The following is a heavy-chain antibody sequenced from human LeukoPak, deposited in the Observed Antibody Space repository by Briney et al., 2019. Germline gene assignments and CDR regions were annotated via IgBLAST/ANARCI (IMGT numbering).Heavy chain of an antibody. D-gene: IGHD3-10*01. CDR3: ARDSRGFYGSRTFDI. CDR1: GGSFSGYY. V-gene: IGHV4-34*01. J-gene: IGHJ3*02. CDR2: INHSAGT. Sequence: SETLSLTCAVYGGSFSGYYWNWIRQPPGKGLEWIGEINHSAGTKYNPSLKSPVTISEDTSKNQFSLNLSSVTAADTAVYYCARDSRGFYGSRTFDIWGLGTMVTVSS.